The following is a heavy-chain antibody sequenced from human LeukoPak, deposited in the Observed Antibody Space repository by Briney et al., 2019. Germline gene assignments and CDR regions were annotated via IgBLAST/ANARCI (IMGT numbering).Heavy chain of an antibody. CDR1: GGTFRSYA. CDR2: IIPILGIA. J-gene: IGHJ4*02. Sequence: ASVKVSCKASGGTFRSYAISWVRQAPGQGLEWMGRIIPILGIANYAQKFQGRVTITADKSTSTAYMELSSLRSEDTAVYYCARYPRPGIAAADYFDYWGQGTLVTVSS. D-gene: IGHD6-13*01. CDR3: ARYPRPGIAAADYFDY. V-gene: IGHV1-69*04.